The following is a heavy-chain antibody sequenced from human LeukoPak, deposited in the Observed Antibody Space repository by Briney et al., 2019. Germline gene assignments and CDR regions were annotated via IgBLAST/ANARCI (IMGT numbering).Heavy chain of an antibody. J-gene: IGHJ4*02. Sequence: GASVKVSCKVSGYTLTELSMHWVRQAPGKGLEWMGGFDPEDGETIYAQKFQGRVTMTEDTSTDTAYMELSSLRSEDTAVYYCARGLTYYYDSSGYFDYWGQGTLVTVSS. CDR2: FDPEDGET. V-gene: IGHV1-24*01. CDR1: GYTLTELS. CDR3: ARGLTYYYDSSGYFDY. D-gene: IGHD3-22*01.